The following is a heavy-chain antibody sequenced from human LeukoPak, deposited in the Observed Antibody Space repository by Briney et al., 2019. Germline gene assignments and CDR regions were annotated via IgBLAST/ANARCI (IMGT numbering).Heavy chain of an antibody. D-gene: IGHD3-22*01. CDR3: ARGKYYDSAGYYENYFDY. CDR2: IIPILGIA. J-gene: IGHJ4*02. Sequence: GASVKVSCKASGGTFSSYAISWVRQAPRQGLEWMGRIIPILGIANYAQKFQGRVTITADKSTSTAYMELSSLRSEDTAVYYCARGKYYDSAGYYENYFDYWGQGTLFTVSS. V-gene: IGHV1-69*04. CDR1: GGTFSSYA.